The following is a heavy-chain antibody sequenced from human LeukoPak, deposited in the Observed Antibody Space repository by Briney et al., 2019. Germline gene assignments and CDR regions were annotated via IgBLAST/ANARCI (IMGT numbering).Heavy chain of an antibody. Sequence: SETLSLTCTVSGDSISGFYWSWIRQAAGKGLEWIGEINHSGSTNYNPSLKSRVTISVDTSKNQFSLKLSSVTAADTAVYYCARGSMTADAFDIWGQGTMVTVSS. J-gene: IGHJ3*02. CDR3: ARGSMTADAFDI. V-gene: IGHV4-34*01. CDR1: GDSISGFY. D-gene: IGHD2-8*01. CDR2: INHSGST.